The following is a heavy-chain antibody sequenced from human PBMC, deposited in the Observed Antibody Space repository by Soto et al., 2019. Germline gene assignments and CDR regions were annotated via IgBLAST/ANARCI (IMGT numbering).Heavy chain of an antibody. Sequence: QITLKESGPTLVKPTQTLTLTCTFSGFSLSSTRVAVGWIRQPPGKALEWLALIYWDDDKRYSSFLKSRLTTTKDTTKNQVFLTLSNMDPVDTARYYCAHIVVAGLGYDFDYWGQGTLVTVSS. D-gene: IGHD6-19*01. CDR3: AHIVVAGLGYDFDY. V-gene: IGHV2-5*02. CDR1: GFSLSSTRVA. CDR2: IYWDDDK. J-gene: IGHJ4*02.